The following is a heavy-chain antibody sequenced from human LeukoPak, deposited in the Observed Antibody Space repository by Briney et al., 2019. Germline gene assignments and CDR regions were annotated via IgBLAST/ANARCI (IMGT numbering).Heavy chain of an antibody. D-gene: IGHD3-16*01. V-gene: IGHV1-18*01. J-gene: IGHJ3*01. CDR1: GYTFTNYA. CDR3: AREDPGGAFDV. Sequence: ASVKVSCKASGYTFTNYAISWVRQAPGQGLEWMGWIGTYNGNPDYTQSLQGRVAMTTDTSTSTAYMELRSLKSDDTAVYYCAREDPGGAFDVWGRGTMVIVSS. CDR2: IGTYNGNP.